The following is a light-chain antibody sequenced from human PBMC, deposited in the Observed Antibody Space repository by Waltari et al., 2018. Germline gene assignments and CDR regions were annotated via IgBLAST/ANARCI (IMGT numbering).Light chain of an antibody. Sequence: QPALTQPAPVSGSPGRSITISCTGTSSDVGNYNVVSWYQQHPGKAPKFMIYEVTKRPSGVSDRFSGSKSGNTASLTISGLQAEDEADYYCCSYAGDTTWVFGGGTKLTVL. CDR2: EVT. V-gene: IGLV2-23*02. CDR3: CSYAGDTTWV. J-gene: IGLJ3*02. CDR1: SSDVGNYNV.